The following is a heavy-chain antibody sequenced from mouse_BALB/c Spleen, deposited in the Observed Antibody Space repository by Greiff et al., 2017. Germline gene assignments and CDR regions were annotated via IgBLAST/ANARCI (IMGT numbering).Heavy chain of an antibody. CDR2: ISYSGST. CDR1: GYSITSDYA. CDR3: ARGIYYYGSSYPFDY. V-gene: IGHV3-2*02. D-gene: IGHD1-1*01. J-gene: IGHJ2*01. Sequence: EVKVEESGPGLVKPSQSLSLTCTVTGYSITSDYAWNWIRQFPGNKLEWMGYISYSGSTSYNPSLKSRISITRDTSKNQFFLQLNSVTTEDTATYYCARGIYYYGSSYPFDYWGQGTTLTVSS.